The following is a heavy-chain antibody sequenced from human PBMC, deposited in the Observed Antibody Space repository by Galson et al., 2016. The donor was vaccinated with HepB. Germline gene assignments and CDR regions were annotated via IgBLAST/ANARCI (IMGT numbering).Heavy chain of an antibody. Sequence: SLRLSCAASGFVFSNYGLHWVRQAPGKGLEWVAVIWYDGGGKYYADFVKGRFTISGDNSKNTLYLQMNSLRAEDTAVYYCAGGAGWTEDYWGQGTLVTVSS. J-gene: IGHJ4*02. CDR2: IWYDGGGK. CDR3: AGGAGWTEDY. CDR1: GFVFSNYG. V-gene: IGHV3-33*08. D-gene: IGHD1-26*01.